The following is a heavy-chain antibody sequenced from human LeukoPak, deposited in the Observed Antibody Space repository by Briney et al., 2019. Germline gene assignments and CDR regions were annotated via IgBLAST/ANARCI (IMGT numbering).Heavy chain of an antibody. CDR2: IKQDGSEK. CDR3: ASSGSHIFGYYYYYMDV. D-gene: IGHD3-10*01. Sequence: PGGSLRLSCAASGFTFSSYWMSWVRQAPGKGLEWVANIKQDGSEKYYADSVKGRFTISRDNAKNSLYLQMNSLRAEDTAVYYCASSGSHIFGYYYYYMDVWGKGTTVTVSS. CDR1: GFTFSSYW. V-gene: IGHV3-7*01. J-gene: IGHJ6*03.